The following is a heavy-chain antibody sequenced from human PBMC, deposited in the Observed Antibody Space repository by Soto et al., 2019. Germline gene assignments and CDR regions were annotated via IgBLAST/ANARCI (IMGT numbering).Heavy chain of an antibody. CDR1: GVSISGSRYY. CDR3: ARGGIPPSGSGIAYAXXV. J-gene: IGHJ6*02. CDR2: IYYSGST. V-gene: IGHV4-39*01. D-gene: IGHD1-26*01. Sequence: SETLSLTCTVSGVSISGSRYYWGWIRQPPGRGLEWIGNIYYSGSTYYTPALKSRATLSVDTSKNQFSLNLNSLTAADTAVHYCARGGIPPSGSGIAYAXXVWGQGTTVTVSS.